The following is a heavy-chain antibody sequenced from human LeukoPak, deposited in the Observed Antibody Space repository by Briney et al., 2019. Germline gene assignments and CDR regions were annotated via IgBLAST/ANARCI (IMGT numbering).Heavy chain of an antibody. CDR3: ARGSGYLVDY. Sequence: SETLSLTCAVYGGSFSGYYWSWIRQPPGKGLEWIGEINHSGSTNYNPSLKSRVTISVDTSMNQFSLKLSSVTAADTAVYYCARGSGYLVDYWGQGTLVTVSS. D-gene: IGHD3-22*01. CDR2: INHSGST. V-gene: IGHV4-34*01. CDR1: GGSFSGYY. J-gene: IGHJ4*02.